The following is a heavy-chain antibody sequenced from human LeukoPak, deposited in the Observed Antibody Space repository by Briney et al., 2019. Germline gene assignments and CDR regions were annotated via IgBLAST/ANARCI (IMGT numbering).Heavy chain of an antibody. CDR2: IYSGGST. J-gene: IGHJ3*02. CDR1: GFTFSSYC. V-gene: IGHV3-53*01. D-gene: IGHD3-3*01. Sequence: GGSLRLSCAASGFTFSSYCMSWVRQAPGKGLEWVSVIYSGGSTYYADSVKGRFTISRDNSKNTLYLQMNSLRAEDTALYHCARDRDTYYDFWSGYPGDAFDIWGQGTMVTVSS. CDR3: ARDRDTYYDFWSGYPGDAFDI.